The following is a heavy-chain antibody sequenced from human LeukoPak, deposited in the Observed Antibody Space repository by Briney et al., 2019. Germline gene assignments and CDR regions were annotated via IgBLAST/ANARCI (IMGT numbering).Heavy chain of an antibody. CDR1: GFTVSSKY. D-gene: IGHD3-10*01. V-gene: IGHV3-53*01. CDR2: IYSGGDT. J-gene: IGHJ4*02. Sequence: GGSLRLSCAASGFTVSSKYMSWVRQAPGKGLEWVSVIYSGGDTYYADSVKGRFTISRDNSKNMLYLQMNSLRVEDTAMYYCARSRGFFDCWGQGTLVTVSS. CDR3: ARSRGFFDC.